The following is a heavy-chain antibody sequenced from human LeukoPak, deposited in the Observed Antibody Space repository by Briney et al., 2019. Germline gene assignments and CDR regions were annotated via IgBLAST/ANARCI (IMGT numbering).Heavy chain of an antibody. D-gene: IGHD3-3*01. CDR3: AKEGGTYYDFWSGYSYHPYFDY. V-gene: IGHV3-30-3*01. CDR2: ISYDGSDK. J-gene: IGHJ4*02. Sequence: PGGSLRLSCAASGFTFSSYAMHWVRQAPGKGLEWVAVISYDGSDKYYADSVKGRFTISRDNSKNTLYLQMNSLRAEDTAVYYCAKEGGTYYDFWSGYSYHPYFDYWGQGTLVTVSS. CDR1: GFTFSSYA.